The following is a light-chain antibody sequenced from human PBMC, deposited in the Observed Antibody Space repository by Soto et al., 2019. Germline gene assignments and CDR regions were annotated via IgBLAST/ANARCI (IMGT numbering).Light chain of an antibody. J-gene: IGKJ4*01. V-gene: IGKV1-12*01. CDR3: QQTSSFPLT. Sequence: DIQMTQSPSSVSSSVGDRVTITCRASQDISTWLAWFRQKPGKAPILLIYSASTLHSGVPSRFSGSGSGTDFTLTISSLQPEDFATYYCQQTSSFPLTFGGGTKVDIK. CDR2: SAS. CDR1: QDISTW.